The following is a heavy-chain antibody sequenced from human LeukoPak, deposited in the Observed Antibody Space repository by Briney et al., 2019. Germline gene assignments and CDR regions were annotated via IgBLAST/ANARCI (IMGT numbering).Heavy chain of an antibody. CDR2: ISGSGNNI. V-gene: IGHV3-11*01. J-gene: IGHJ4*02. CDR3: ARVAYGDYSIDY. D-gene: IGHD4-17*01. Sequence: TWGSLRLSCAGSGFTCSDFYMSWIRQAPGKGLEWGSYISGSGNNIYYADSVKGRFAISSYNAKNSLYLQMSSLRAEDTAVYYCARVAYGDYSIDYWGQGTLVTVSS. CDR1: GFTCSDFY.